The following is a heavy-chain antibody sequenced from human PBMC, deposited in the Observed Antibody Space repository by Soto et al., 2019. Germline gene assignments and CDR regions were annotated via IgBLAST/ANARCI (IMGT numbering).Heavy chain of an antibody. CDR1: GFTFNSYA. CDR2: ICGRGYNT. Sequence: GGSLRLSCAASGFTFNSYAMSWVRQAPGKGLEWVSAICGRGYNTYYADSVKGRFTISRDNSKNTLYLQVNSLRAEDTAVYHCAKNPVSIVAARLENRWDYYGMDVWGQGTTVTVSS. V-gene: IGHV3-23*01. CDR3: AKNPVSIVAARLENRWDYYGMDV. J-gene: IGHJ6*02. D-gene: IGHD6-6*01.